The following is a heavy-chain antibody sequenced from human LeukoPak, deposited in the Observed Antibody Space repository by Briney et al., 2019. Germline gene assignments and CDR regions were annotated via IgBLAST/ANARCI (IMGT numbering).Heavy chain of an antibody. J-gene: IGHJ4*02. D-gene: IGHD3-22*01. Sequence: SETLSLTCTVSGGSISSGGYYWRWIRQHPGKGLEWIGYIYYSGSTYYNPSLKSRVTISVDTSKNQFSLKLSSVTAADTAVYYCARASHPYYYDSSGSLDYWGQGTLVTVSS. CDR1: GGSISSGGYY. CDR2: IYYSGST. V-gene: IGHV4-31*03. CDR3: ARASHPYYYDSSGSLDY.